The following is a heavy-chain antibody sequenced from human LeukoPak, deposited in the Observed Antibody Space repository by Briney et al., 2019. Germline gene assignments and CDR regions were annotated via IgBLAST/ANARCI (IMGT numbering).Heavy chain of an antibody. CDR2: INPNSGGT. Sequence: GASVKVSCKASGYTFTGYYMHWVRQAPGQGPEWMGWINPNSGGTNYAQKFQGRVTMTRDTSISTAYMELSRLRSDDTAVYYCARDGIAAAGQSDYWGQGTLVTVSS. V-gene: IGHV1-2*02. CDR1: GYTFTGYY. J-gene: IGHJ4*02. CDR3: ARDGIAAAGQSDY. D-gene: IGHD6-13*01.